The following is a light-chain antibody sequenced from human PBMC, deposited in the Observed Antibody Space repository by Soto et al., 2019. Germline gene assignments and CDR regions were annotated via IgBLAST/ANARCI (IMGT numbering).Light chain of an antibody. J-gene: IGKJ4*02. CDR1: PSVSPW. CDR3: HKYHIYPFT. CDR2: KAS. V-gene: IGKV1-5*03. Sequence: DIQMTQSPSTLSASVGDRVTITCRASPSVSPWLAWYQQKPGKAPKLLIHKASTLEHGVPSRVSGSGSGTDFPLTISSLQPDDFATYYCHKYHIYPFTCGGGTKVEIK.